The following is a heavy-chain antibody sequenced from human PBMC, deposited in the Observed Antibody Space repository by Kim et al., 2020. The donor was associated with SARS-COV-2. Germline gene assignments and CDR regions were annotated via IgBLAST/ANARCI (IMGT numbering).Heavy chain of an antibody. V-gene: IGHV4-61*01. CDR3: ARGNYYYGMDV. Sequence: SETLSLTCTVSGGSVSSGSYYWSWIRQPPGKGLEWIGYIYYSGSTNYNPSLKSRVTISVDTSKNQFSLKLSSVTAADTAVYYCARGNYYYGMDVWGQGTTVTVSS. J-gene: IGHJ6*02. CDR1: GGSVSSGSYY. CDR2: IYYSGST.